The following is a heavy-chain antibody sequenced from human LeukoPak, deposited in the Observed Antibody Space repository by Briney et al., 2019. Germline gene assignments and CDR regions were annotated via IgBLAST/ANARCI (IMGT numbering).Heavy chain of an antibody. CDR3: AREVTXYY. CDR1: GFTFSDYY. V-gene: IGHV3-7*01. Sequence: GGSLRLSCVASGFTFSDYYMSWVRQPPGKGLEWVANIKQDGSEKYYVDSVKGRFTISRDNAKNSLFLQMNSLRAEDTAVYYCAREVTXYYXXQGTXVTVSS. D-gene: IGHD4-23*01. J-gene: IGHJ4*02. CDR2: IKQDGSEK.